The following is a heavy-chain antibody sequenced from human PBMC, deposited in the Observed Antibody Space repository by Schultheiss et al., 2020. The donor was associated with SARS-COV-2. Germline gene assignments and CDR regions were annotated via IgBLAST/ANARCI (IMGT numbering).Heavy chain of an antibody. CDR1: GFTFDDYA. J-gene: IGHJ4*02. Sequence: SLKISCAASGFTFDDYAMHWVRQAPGKGLEWVSGISWNSGSIGYADSVKGRFTISRDNAKNSLYLQMNSLRAEDTALYYCAKDTFHDYGGNSFDYWGQGTLVTVSS. D-gene: IGHD4-23*01. CDR3: AKDTFHDYGGNSFDY. CDR2: ISWNSGSI. V-gene: IGHV3-9*01.